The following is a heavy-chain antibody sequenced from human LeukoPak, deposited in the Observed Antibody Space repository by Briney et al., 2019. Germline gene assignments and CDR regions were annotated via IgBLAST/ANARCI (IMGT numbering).Heavy chain of an antibody. Sequence: GGSLRLSCAASGFTVSSNYMSWVRQAPGKGLEWVSVIYSGGSTYYADSVKGRFTISRDNSKNTLYLQMNSLRAEDTAVYYCASVRYSSSSGTDAFDIWGQGTMVTVSS. CDR3: ASVRYSSSSGTDAFDI. CDR1: GFTVSSNY. CDR2: IYSGGST. D-gene: IGHD6-6*01. V-gene: IGHV3-66*01. J-gene: IGHJ3*02.